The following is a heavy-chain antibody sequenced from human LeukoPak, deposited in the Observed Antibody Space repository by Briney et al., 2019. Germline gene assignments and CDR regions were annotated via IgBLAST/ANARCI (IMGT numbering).Heavy chain of an antibody. CDR3: ARGWGSGSYYRNYYYMDV. D-gene: IGHD3-10*01. J-gene: IGHJ6*03. V-gene: IGHV3-30*02. CDR1: GFTFSSYG. CDR2: IRYDGSNK. Sequence: PGGSLRLSCAASGFTFSSYGMHWVRQAPGKGLEWVAFIRYDGSNKYYADSVKGRFTISRDNAKNSLYLQMNSLRAEDTAVYYCARGWGSGSYYRNYYYMDVWGKGTTVTISS.